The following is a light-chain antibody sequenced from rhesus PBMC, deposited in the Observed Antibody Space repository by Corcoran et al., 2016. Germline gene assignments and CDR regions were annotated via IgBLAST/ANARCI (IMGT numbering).Light chain of an antibody. CDR2: KAS. CDR3: QHGYGTPWT. J-gene: IGKJ1*01. CDR1: ENVNNY. V-gene: IGKV1-74*01. Sequence: DIQMTQSPSSLSASVGDRVTITCRASENVNNYLNWYQQKPGKAPKLLIYKASTLKSGVPSRFSGSGSGTDYTFTYSSLQPEDVATYYCQHGYGTPWTFGQGTKVEIK.